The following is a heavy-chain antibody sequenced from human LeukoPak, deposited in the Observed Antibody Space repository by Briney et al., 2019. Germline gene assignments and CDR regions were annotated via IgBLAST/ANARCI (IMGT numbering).Heavy chain of an antibody. V-gene: IGHV1-46*01. Sequence: ASVKVSCKASGYTFTSYYIHWVRQAPGQGLEWMGIISPSSGSTSSAQKFQGRVTMTTDTSTSTAYMELRSLRSDDTAVYYCARCDMVRGVPHWFDPWGQGTLVTVSS. CDR3: ARCDMVRGVPHWFDP. D-gene: IGHD3-10*01. J-gene: IGHJ5*02. CDR2: ISPSSGST. CDR1: GYTFTSYY.